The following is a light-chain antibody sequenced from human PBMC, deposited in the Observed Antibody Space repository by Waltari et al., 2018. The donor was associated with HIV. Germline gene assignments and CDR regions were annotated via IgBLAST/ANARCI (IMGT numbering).Light chain of an antibody. CDR3: SSYTSSITLV. J-gene: IGLJ2*01. CDR1: SNDVGGYNY. CDR2: EVN. Sequence: QSALTQPASLSGSPGQSITISCAGPSNDVGGYNYVSWYQQHPGKAPKLMICEVNNPPSGVSSRFSGSKSGNTAYLTISGLQAEDEADYYCSSYTSSITLVFGGGTKVTVL. V-gene: IGLV2-14*01.